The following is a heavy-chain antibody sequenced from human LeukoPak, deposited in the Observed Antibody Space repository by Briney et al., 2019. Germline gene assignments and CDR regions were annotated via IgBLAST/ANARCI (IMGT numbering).Heavy chain of an antibody. D-gene: IGHD6-13*01. J-gene: IGHJ4*02. CDR1: GFTFSSYE. V-gene: IGHV3-48*03. Sequence: GGSLRLSCAASGFTFSSYEMNWVRHAPGKGLEWVSYISSSGSTIYYADSVKGRFTISRDNANNSLYLQMNSLRAEDTAVYYCAGDVVEQQLDLDYWGQGTLVTVSS. CDR2: ISSSGSTI. CDR3: AGDVVEQQLDLDY.